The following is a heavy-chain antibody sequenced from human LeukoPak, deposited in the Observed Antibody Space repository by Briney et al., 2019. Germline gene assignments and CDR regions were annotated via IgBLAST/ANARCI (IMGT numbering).Heavy chain of an antibody. Sequence: SETLSLTCAVSGDSVGSSVSGNSRWNWVRQTPGKGLEWIGEIYRSGGTHYNPALRRRVTMSLDRSKNHLSLNVRSVTAADTAVYYCVRDFDDGNYPLRYWGQGTLVTVSS. CDR3: VRDFDDGNYPLRY. CDR2: IYRSGGT. CDR1: GDSVGSSVSGNSR. J-gene: IGHJ4*02. V-gene: IGHV4-4*02. D-gene: IGHD4-17*01.